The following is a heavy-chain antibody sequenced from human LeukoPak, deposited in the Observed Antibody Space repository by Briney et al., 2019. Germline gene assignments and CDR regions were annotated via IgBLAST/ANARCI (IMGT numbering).Heavy chain of an antibody. Sequence: GGSLRLSCAASGFTFSSYAMSWVRQAPGKGLEWVAIIKKDGSEKYYVDSMKGRFTISRDNAKNSLFLQMNSLRAEDTAIYYCTTDTWYSAGHWGQGTLVTVSS. V-gene: IGHV3-7*03. J-gene: IGHJ4*02. CDR1: GFTFSSYA. CDR3: TTDTWYSAGH. CDR2: IKKDGSEK. D-gene: IGHD2-15*01.